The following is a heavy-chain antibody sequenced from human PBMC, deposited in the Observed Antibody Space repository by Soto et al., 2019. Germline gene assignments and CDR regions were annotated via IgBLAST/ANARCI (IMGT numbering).Heavy chain of an antibody. Sequence: SETLSLTCAVSSVSISSSNWWRVVRQPPGKGLEWIGVIYRSGSTNYNPSLKSRVTISVDKSKNQFSLKMSSVTAAATAEYYSEGLLPALAEAGQLYNWFDPWGQGTLVTVSS. CDR2: IYRSGST. J-gene: IGHJ5*02. V-gene: IGHV4-4*02. D-gene: IGHD6-13*01. CDR3: EGLLPALAEAGQLYNWFDP. CDR1: SVSISSSNW.